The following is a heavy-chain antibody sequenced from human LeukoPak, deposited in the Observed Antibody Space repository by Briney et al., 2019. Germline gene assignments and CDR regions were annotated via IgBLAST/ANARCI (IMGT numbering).Heavy chain of an antibody. D-gene: IGHD6-19*01. J-gene: IGHJ4*02. CDR2: IGGSGGST. CDR3: AKTRSGRPVPFDY. CDR1: GFTFSSYA. V-gene: IGHV3-23*01. Sequence: GGSLRLSCAASGFTFSSYAMSWVRQAPGKGLEWVSTIGGSGGSTYYADSVKGRFTISRDNSKNTLYLQMNSLRAEDTAVYYCAKTRSGRPVPFDYWGQGTLVTVSS.